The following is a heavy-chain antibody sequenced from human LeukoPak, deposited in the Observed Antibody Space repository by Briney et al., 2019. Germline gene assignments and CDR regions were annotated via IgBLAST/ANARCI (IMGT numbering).Heavy chain of an antibody. V-gene: IGHV3-30*18. D-gene: IGHD3-3*01. CDR1: GFTFSNNG. J-gene: IGHJ4*02. CDR2: ISYDGSNK. CDR3: AKSPSRYDFWSSYYSYFDY. Sequence: SGGSLRLSCAASGFTFSNNGMDWVRQAPGKGLEWVAVISYDGSNKYYADSVKGRFTISRDSSKNTLYLQMNSLRAEDTAVYYCAKSPSRYDFWSSYYSYFDYWGRGTLVTVSS.